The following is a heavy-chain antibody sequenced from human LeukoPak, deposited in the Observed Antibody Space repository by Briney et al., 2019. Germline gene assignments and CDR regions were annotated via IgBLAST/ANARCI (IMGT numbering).Heavy chain of an antibody. CDR3: AKPEYYYDSSGYQKYYFDY. V-gene: IGHV3-30*18. D-gene: IGHD3-22*01. CDR1: GFTFSSYG. CDR2: ISYDGSNK. J-gene: IGHJ4*02. Sequence: GRSLRLSCAASGFTFSSYGMHWVRQAPGKGLEWLAVISYDGSNKYYADSVKGRFTISRDNSKNTLYLQMNSLRAEDTAVYYCAKPEYYYDSSGYQKYYFDYWGQGTLVTASS.